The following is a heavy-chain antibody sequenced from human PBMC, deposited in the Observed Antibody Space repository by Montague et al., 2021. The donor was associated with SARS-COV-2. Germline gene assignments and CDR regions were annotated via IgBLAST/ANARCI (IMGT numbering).Heavy chain of an antibody. CDR2: IYYTGST. CDR3: AGGHYYGRKDYYYGVDV. D-gene: IGHD3-10*01. Sequence: SKTLSLTCTVSGGSISSYYWTWIRQPPGKGLEWIGYIYYTGSTNYNPSLESRVTISLDTSKNQFSLKLSSVTAADTAVYYCAGGHYYGRKDYYYGVDVWGQGTTVTVSS. CDR1: GGSISSYY. J-gene: IGHJ6*02. V-gene: IGHV4-59*13.